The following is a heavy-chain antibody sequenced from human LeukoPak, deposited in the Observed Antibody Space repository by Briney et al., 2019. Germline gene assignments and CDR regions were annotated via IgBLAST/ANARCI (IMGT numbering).Heavy chain of an antibody. D-gene: IGHD3-22*01. V-gene: IGHV3-9*01. Sequence: PGRSLRLSCAASGFTFNNYAMHWVRQAPGKGLEWVSGIRWNSAGIAYADSVKGRFTISRDNAKDSLYLQLSSLRAEDTALYYCANGDDSSGYYYSWTYWGQGTLVTVSS. CDR1: GFTFNNYA. CDR3: ANGDDSSGYYYSWTY. J-gene: IGHJ4*02. CDR2: IRWNSAGI.